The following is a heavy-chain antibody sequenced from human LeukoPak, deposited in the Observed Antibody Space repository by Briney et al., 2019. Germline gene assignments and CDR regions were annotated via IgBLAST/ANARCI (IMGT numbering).Heavy chain of an antibody. Sequence: GGSLRLSCKASGFSISGYDIHWVRLTAGKGLEWVSTVDIAGVTYYPGSVKGRFTVSRENSKNMLFLQMNSLRAEDTAVYYCVGTGPLSSNGWDFNYWGQGTLVTVSS. CDR2: VDIAGVT. CDR1: GFSISGYD. J-gene: IGHJ4*02. D-gene: IGHD6-19*01. CDR3: VGTGPLSSNGWDFNY. V-gene: IGHV3-13*01.